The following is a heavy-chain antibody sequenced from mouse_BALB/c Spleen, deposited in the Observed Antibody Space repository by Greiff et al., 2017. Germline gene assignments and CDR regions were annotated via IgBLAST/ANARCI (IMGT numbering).Heavy chain of an antibody. J-gene: IGHJ2*01. CDR2: INSNGGST. D-gene: IGHD2-12*01. V-gene: IGHV5-6-3*01. CDR3: ARDRGDDGFNY. CDR1: GFTFSSYG. Sequence: EVQLVESGGGLVQPGGSLKLSCAASGFTFSSYGMSWVRQTPDKRLELVATINSNGGSTYYPDSVKGRFTISRDNAKNTLYLQMSSLKSEDTAMYYCARDRGDDGFNYWGQGTTLTVSS.